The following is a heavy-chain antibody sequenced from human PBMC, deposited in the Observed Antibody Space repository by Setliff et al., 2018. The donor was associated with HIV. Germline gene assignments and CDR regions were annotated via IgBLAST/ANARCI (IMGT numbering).Heavy chain of an antibody. Sequence: ASVKVSCKASGYMFGPYGFSWVRQVPGQRLEWMGWITDDNRDTHSARNFQGRITLTTDISSTTAYMELGSLTSDDTAVYYCAGVSSQFSEWRKDYFEYWGQGSLVTVSS. J-gene: IGHJ4*02. CDR1: GYMFGPYG. CDR3: AGVSSQFSEWRKDYFEY. V-gene: IGHV1-18*01. D-gene: IGHD3-3*01. CDR2: ITDDNRDT.